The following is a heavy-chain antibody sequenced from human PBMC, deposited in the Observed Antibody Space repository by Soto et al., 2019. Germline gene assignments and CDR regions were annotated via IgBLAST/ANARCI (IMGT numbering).Heavy chain of an antibody. D-gene: IGHD3-10*01. CDR1: GFTFSSYA. V-gene: IGHV3-23*01. Sequence: EVQLLESGGGLVQPGGSLRLSCAASGFTFSSYAMSWVRQAPGKGLEWVSAISGSGGSTYYADSVKGRFTISRDNXXNTLYLQMNSLRDEDTAVYYCAKEQEYYYGSGPDYWGQGTLVTVSS. J-gene: IGHJ4*02. CDR2: ISGSGGST. CDR3: AKEQEYYYGSGPDY.